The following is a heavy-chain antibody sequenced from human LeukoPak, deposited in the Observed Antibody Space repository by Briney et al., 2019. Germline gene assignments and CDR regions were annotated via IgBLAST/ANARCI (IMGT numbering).Heavy chain of an antibody. J-gene: IGHJ6*03. D-gene: IGHD5-18*01. CDR1: GHSISSYY. CDR2: IYYSGST. Sequence: SETLSLTCTVSGHSISSYYWSWIRQPPGKGLEWIGFIYYSGSTNYNPSLKSRVTISVDTSKNQFSLKLSSVTAVDTAVYYCARVIEGGYSYGSYYYYMDVWGKGTTVTISS. CDR3: ARVIEGGYSYGSYYYYMDV. V-gene: IGHV4-59*01.